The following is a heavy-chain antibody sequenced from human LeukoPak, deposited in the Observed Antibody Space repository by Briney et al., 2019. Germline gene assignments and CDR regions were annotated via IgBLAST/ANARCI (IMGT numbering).Heavy chain of an antibody. D-gene: IGHD6-19*01. CDR2: ISSSSSTI. V-gene: IGHV3-48*01. CDR3: ARGPAGIASSGYYFDY. Sequence: GGSLRLSCAASGFTFSSYSMNWVRPAPGKGLGWGSYISSSSSTIYYADSVKGRFTISRDNAKNSLYLQMNSLRAEDTAVYYCARGPAGIASSGYYFDYWGQGTLVTVSS. CDR1: GFTFSSYS. J-gene: IGHJ4*02.